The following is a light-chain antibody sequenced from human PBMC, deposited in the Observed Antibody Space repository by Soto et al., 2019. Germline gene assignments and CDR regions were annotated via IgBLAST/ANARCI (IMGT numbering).Light chain of an antibody. J-gene: IGLJ1*01. V-gene: IGLV2-14*01. Sequence: QSALTQPASVSGSPGQSSTISCTGTSSDIGGYNYVSWYQQHPGEAPKLMIYDVSYRPSGVSNRFSGSKSGNTASLTISGLQDEDEGDYYCSSFTSSSTDVFGTGTKLTVL. CDR2: DVS. CDR3: SSFTSSSTDV. CDR1: SSDIGGYNY.